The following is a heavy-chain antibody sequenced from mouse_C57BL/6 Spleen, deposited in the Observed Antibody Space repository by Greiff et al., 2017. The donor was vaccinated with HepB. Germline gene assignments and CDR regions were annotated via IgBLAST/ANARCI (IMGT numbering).Heavy chain of an antibody. D-gene: IGHD2-5*01. CDR1: GYTFTDYY. V-gene: IGHV1-26*01. CDR3: ARSLAYYSNAYFDY. CDR2: INPNNGGT. J-gene: IGHJ2*01. Sequence: VQLQQSGPELVKPGASVKISCKASGYTFTDYYMNWVKQSHGKSLEWIGDINPNNGGTSYNQKFKGKATLTVDKSSSTAYMELRSLTSEDSAVYYCARSLAYYSNAYFDYWGLGTTLTVSS.